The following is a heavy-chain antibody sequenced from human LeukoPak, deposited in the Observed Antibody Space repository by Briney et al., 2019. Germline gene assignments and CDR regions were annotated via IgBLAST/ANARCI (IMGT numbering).Heavy chain of an antibody. D-gene: IGHD6-13*01. CDR2: IYTSGST. V-gene: IGHV4-61*02. J-gene: IGHJ6*03. Sequence: PSQTLSLTCTVSGGSISSGDYYWSWIRPPAGKGLEWIGRIYTSGSTNYNPSPKSRVTISVDTSKNQFSLKVNSVTAADTAVYYCARDPPYSSSWYSYMDVWGKGTTVTVSS. CDR3: ARDPPYSSSWYSYMDV. CDR1: GGSISSGDYY.